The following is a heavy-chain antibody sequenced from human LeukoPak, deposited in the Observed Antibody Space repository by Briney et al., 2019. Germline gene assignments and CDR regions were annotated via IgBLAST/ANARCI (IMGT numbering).Heavy chain of an antibody. CDR2: ISGSGGST. CDR1: GFTFSSYA. V-gene: IGHV3-23*01. CDR3: AKDGYSGYDWGVYYMDV. Sequence: PGGSLRLSCAASGFTFSSYAMSWVRQAPGKGLEWVSAISGSGGSTYYADSVKGRFTISRDNSKNTLYLQMNSLRAEDTAVYYCAKDGYSGYDWGVYYMDVWGKGTTVTVCS. J-gene: IGHJ6*03. D-gene: IGHD5-12*01.